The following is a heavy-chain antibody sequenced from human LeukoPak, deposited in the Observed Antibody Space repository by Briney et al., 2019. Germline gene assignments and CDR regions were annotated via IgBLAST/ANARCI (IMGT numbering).Heavy chain of an antibody. CDR1: GYTLTELS. V-gene: IGHV1-2*02. CDR3: ARVVATILRI. J-gene: IGHJ4*02. D-gene: IGHD5-12*01. CDR2: INPNSGGT. Sequence: ASVKVSCKVSGYTLTELSMHWVRQAPGQGLEWMGWINPNSGGTNYAQKFQGRVTMTRDTSISTAYMELSRLRSDDTAVYYCARVVATILRIWGQGTLVTVSS.